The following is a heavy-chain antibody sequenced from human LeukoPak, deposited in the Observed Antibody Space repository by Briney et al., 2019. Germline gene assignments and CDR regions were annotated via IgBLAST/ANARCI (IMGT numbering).Heavy chain of an antibody. Sequence: PGGSLRLSCAASGFIFSNYAMSWIRQPPGKGLEWIGEINHSGSTNYNPSLKSRVTISVDTSKNQFSLKLSSVTAADTAVYYCARGITIFGVVLDYWGQGTLVTVSS. CDR1: GFIFSNYA. CDR3: ARGITIFGVVLDY. CDR2: INHSGST. J-gene: IGHJ4*02. V-gene: IGHV4-34*01. D-gene: IGHD3-3*01.